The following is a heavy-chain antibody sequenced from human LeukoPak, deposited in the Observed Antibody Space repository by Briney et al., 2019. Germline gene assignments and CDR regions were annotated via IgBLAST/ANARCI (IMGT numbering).Heavy chain of an antibody. CDR2: MNPNSGNT. V-gene: IGHV1-8*03. D-gene: IGHD5-18*01. CDR3: ASGPLNTAWIDP. CDR1: GYTFTSYD. J-gene: IGHJ5*02. Sequence: ASVKVSCKASGYTFTSYDINWVRQATGQGLEWMGWMNPNSGNTGYAQKFQGRVTITADKSTSTAYMELSSLRSEDTAVYYCASGPLNTAWIDPWGQGTLVTVSS.